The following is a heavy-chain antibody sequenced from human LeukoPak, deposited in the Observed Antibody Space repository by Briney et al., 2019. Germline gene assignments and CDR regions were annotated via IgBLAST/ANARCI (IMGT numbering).Heavy chain of an antibody. CDR3: TRDRYYYDSSGHPYYFDY. Sequence: GGSLRLSCVASGFTFSNAWMSWVRQAPGKGLEWVSYISSSGSIIYYADSVKGRFIISRDNAKNSLYLQMNSLRAEDTAVYYCTRDRYYYDSSGHPYYFDYWGQGTLVTVSS. J-gene: IGHJ4*02. V-gene: IGHV3-11*04. CDR1: GFTFSNAW. D-gene: IGHD3-22*01. CDR2: ISSSGSII.